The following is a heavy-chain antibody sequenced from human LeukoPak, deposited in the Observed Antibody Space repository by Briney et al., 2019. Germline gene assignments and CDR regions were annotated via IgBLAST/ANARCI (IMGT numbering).Heavy chain of an antibody. J-gene: IGHJ4*02. D-gene: IGHD3-10*01. CDR3: ARWILYSSGSYSDY. Sequence: SETLSLTCTVSGGXISSYYWSWFRQPPGKGLEWIGYMHYSGSTNYNPSLKSRVPISVDTSKNQISLKLSSVAAADTAVYYCARWILYSSGSYSDYWGQGTLVTVSS. CDR1: GGXISSYY. V-gene: IGHV4-59*01. CDR2: MHYSGST.